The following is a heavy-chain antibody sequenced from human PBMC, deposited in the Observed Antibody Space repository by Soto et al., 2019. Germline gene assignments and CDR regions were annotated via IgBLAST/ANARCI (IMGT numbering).Heavy chain of an antibody. CDR1: GGSFSGYY. CDR3: ASYCSSTSCDRGWFDP. J-gene: IGHJ5*02. CDR2: INHSGST. V-gene: IGHV4-34*01. Sequence: SETLSLTCAVYGGSFSGYYWIWIRQPPGKGLEWIGEINHSGSTNYNPSLKSRVTISVDTSKNQFSLKLSSVTAADTAVYYCASYCSSTSCDRGWFDPWGQGTLVTVSS. D-gene: IGHD2-2*01.